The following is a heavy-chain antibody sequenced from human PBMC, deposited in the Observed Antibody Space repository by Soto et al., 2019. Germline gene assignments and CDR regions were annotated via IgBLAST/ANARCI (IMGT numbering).Heavy chain of an antibody. Sequence: PSETLSLTCTVSGGSISSYYWSWIRQPPGKGLEKIGYIYYSESTNYNPSLKSRVTISVDTSKNQFSLKLSSVTAADTAVYYCARVPPYYDILTGYYTKTYYYYMDVWGKGTTVTVSS. J-gene: IGHJ6*03. V-gene: IGHV4-59*01. CDR3: ARVPPYYDILTGYYTKTYYYYMDV. CDR1: GGSISSYY. D-gene: IGHD3-9*01. CDR2: IYYSEST.